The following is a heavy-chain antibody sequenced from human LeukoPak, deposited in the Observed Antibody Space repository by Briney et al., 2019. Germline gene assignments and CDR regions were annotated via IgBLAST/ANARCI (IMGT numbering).Heavy chain of an antibody. CDR3: ARDRPYMDV. Sequence: GGSLRLSCAASGFTFSSYAMSWVRQAPGKGLEWVSTISNSDGKTYYADSVKGRFTISRDNSKNTLYLQMNSLRADDTAVCYCARDRPYMDVWGKGTTVTISS. J-gene: IGHJ6*03. D-gene: IGHD6-6*01. CDR1: GFTFSSYA. V-gene: IGHV3-23*01. CDR2: ISNSDGKT.